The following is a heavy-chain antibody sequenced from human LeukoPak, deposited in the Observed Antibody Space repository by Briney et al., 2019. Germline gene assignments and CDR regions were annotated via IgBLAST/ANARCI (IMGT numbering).Heavy chain of an antibody. Sequence: ASVKVSCKASGYTFTSYGISWVRQAPGQGLEWMGWISAYNGNTNYAQKLQGRVTMTTDTSTSTAYMELRSLRSDDTAVYYCARDFDYGGNTPFSDYWGQGTLVTVSS. CDR2: ISAYNGNT. CDR1: GYTFTSYG. J-gene: IGHJ4*02. V-gene: IGHV1-18*01. CDR3: ARDFDYGGNTPFSDY. D-gene: IGHD4-23*01.